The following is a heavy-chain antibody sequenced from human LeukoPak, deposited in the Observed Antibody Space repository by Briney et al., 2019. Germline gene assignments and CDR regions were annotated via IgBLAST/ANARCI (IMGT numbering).Heavy chain of an antibody. J-gene: IGHJ4*02. CDR2: ISGSGGST. CDR3: ARHLLVGAATGDPFDY. D-gene: IGHD6-13*01. Sequence: PGGSLRLSCAASGFTFSSYAMSWVRQAPGKGLEWVSAISGSGGSTSYADSVKGRFTISRDNSNDTLYLQMNSLGAEDTAIYYCARHLLVGAATGDPFDYWGQGTLVTVSS. V-gene: IGHV3-23*01. CDR1: GFTFSSYA.